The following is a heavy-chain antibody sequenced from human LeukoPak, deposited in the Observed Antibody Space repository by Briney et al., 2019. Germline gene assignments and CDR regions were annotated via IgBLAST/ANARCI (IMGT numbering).Heavy chain of an antibody. CDR1: GYSFTNYW. CDR3: ARDDSSGYDY. V-gene: IGHV5-10-1*01. CDR2: IDPSDSYT. Sequence: PGGSLRLSCKGSGYSFTNYWISWVRQMPGKGLEWMGRIDPSDSYTNYSPSFQGHVTISTDKSISTAYLQWSSLKASDTAMYYCARDDSSGYDYWGQGTPVTVSS. J-gene: IGHJ4*02. D-gene: IGHD3-22*01.